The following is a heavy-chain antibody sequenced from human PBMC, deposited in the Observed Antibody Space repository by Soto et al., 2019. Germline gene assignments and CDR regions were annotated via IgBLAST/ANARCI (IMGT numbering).Heavy chain of an antibody. CDR1: GYTFTGYY. V-gene: IGHV1-2*02. J-gene: IGHJ6*02. CDR3: ARARRYYDILTGYVSYYYGMDV. Sequence: GASVKVSCKASGYTFTGYYMHCVRQAPGQGLEWMGWINPNSGGTNYAQKFQGRVTMTRDTSISTAYMELSRLRSDDTAVYYCARARRYYDILTGYVSYYYGMDVWGQGTTVTVSS. D-gene: IGHD3-9*01. CDR2: INPNSGGT.